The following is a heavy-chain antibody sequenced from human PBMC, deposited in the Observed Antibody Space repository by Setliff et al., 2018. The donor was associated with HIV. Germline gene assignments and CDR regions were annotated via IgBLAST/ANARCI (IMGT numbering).Heavy chain of an antibody. CDR1: GDSINSGDYF. D-gene: IGHD6-13*01. J-gene: IGHJ3*02. V-gene: IGHV4-30-4*01. Sequence: SETLSLTCTVSGDSINSGDYFWSWIRQPPGKGLEWIGYIYHSGSTHYNPSLNSRVAFSVDTSKNQFSLKLYSVTVADTAFYYCARADSSSWFFATFDIWGQGTMVTVSS. CDR3: ARADSSSWFFATFDI. CDR2: IYHSGST.